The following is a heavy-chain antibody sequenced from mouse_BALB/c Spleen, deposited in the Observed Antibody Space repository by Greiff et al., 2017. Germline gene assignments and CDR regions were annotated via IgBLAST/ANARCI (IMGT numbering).Heavy chain of an antibody. J-gene: IGHJ3*01. V-gene: IGHV2-6-7*01. D-gene: IGHD2-14*01. CDR2: IWGDGST. CDR3: ARDRYDGGFAY. Sequence: VQGVESGPGLVAPSQSLSITCTVSGFSLTGYGINWVRQPPGKGLEWLGMIWGDGSTDYNSALKSRLSISKDNSKSQVFLKMNSLQTDDTARYYCARDRYDGGFAYWGQGTLVTVSA. CDR1: GFSLTGYG.